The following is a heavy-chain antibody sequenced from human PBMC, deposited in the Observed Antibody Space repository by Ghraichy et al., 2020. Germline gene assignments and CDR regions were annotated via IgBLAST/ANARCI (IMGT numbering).Heavy chain of an antibody. CDR2: IHWDDDK. Sequence: SGPTLVKPTQTLTLTCTFSGFSLSTSGVGLAWIRQPPGKALEWLALIHWDDDKRYSPSLKSRLTIIKDTSKNQVVLTMTTMYPVDTATYYCAHVSYSNWFDPWGQGTLVTVSA. J-gene: IGHJ5*02. CDR3: AHVSYSNWFDP. D-gene: IGHD1-26*01. V-gene: IGHV2-5*02. CDR1: GFSLSTSGVG.